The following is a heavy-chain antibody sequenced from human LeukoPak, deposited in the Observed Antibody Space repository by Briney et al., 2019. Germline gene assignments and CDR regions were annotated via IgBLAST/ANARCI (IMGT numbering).Heavy chain of an antibody. CDR1: GFTFSSYG. CDR2: ISYDGSNK. D-gene: IGHD3-22*01. CDR3: AKAYDSSGYYRMDFDY. J-gene: IGHJ4*02. Sequence: QPGGSLRLSCAASGFTFSSYGMHWVRQAPGKGLEWVAVISYDGSNKYYADSVKGRFTISRDNPKNTLYLQMNSLGAEDTAVYYCAKAYDSSGYYRMDFDYWGQGTLVTVSS. V-gene: IGHV3-30*18.